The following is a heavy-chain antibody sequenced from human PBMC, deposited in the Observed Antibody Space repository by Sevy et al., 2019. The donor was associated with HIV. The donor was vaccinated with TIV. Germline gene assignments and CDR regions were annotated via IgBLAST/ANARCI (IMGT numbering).Heavy chain of an antibody. D-gene: IGHD5-18*01. CDR2: ITRDGSST. J-gene: IGHJ4*02. Sequence: GGSLRLSCATSGFTFSNYWMHWVRLLPGKGLEWVSRITRDGSSTSYADSVKGRFTISRDNAKNTLHLQMISLRAEDSALYYCVRDNLRYTYGYASVWGQGSLVTVSS. CDR3: VRDNLRYTYGYASV. V-gene: IGHV3-74*01. CDR1: GFTFSNYW.